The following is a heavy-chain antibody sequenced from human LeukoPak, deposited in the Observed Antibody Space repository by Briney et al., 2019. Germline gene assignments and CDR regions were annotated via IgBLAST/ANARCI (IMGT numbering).Heavy chain of an antibody. V-gene: IGHV3-48*04. Sequence: GGSLRLSCAASGFTFSSYSMNWVRQAPGKGLEWVSYISSSSTIYYADSVKGRFTISRDNAKNSLYLQMNSLRAEDTAVYYCARGDTAMVAPYFDYWGQGTLVTVSP. CDR2: ISSSSTI. D-gene: IGHD5-18*01. CDR1: GFTFSSYS. J-gene: IGHJ4*02. CDR3: ARGDTAMVAPYFDY.